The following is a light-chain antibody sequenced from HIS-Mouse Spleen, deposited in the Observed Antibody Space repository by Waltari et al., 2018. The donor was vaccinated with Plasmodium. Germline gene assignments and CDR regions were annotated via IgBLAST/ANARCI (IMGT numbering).Light chain of an antibody. J-gene: IGKJ1*01. CDR3: QQSYSTPWT. Sequence: DIQMTQSPSSLSASVGDRVTITCRASQSISSYLNWYQQKPGKAPKLLIYAASRLQSGVPSRCSGSGSGTDFTLTISSLQPEDVATYYCQQSYSTPWTFGQGTKV. CDR1: QSISSY. CDR2: AAS. V-gene: IGKV1-39*01.